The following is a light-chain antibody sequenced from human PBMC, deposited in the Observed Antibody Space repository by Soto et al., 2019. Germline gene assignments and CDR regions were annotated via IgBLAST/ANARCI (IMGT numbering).Light chain of an antibody. CDR3: QQYHSLNT. V-gene: IGKV1-5*03. CDR1: QSISSW. Sequence: DIQMTQSPSTLSASVGDRVTITCRASQSISSWLAWYQQKPGKAPKVLIYKASSLESGVPSRFSGSGSGTGFTLTISSLQPDDFATYYCQQYHSLNTFGQGTKLEI. J-gene: IGKJ2*01. CDR2: KAS.